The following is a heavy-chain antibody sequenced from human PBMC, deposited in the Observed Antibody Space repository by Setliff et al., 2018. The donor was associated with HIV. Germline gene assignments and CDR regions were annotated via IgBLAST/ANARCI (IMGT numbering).Heavy chain of an antibody. CDR3: ASANWNYLGYWFDP. J-gene: IGHJ5*02. CDR2: IFHTGST. V-gene: IGHV4-4*02. CDR1: GGSISGSKW. Sequence: PSETLSLTCAVSGGSISGSKWWHWVRQPPGKGLEWIGEIFHTGSTNYNPSLKSRVTISLDPSKNQFSLKLSSVTATDTAMYYCASANWNYLGYWFDPWGQGTLVTVSS. D-gene: IGHD1-7*01.